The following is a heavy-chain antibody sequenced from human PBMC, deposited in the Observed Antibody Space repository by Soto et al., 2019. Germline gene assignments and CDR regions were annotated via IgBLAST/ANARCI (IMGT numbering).Heavy chain of an antibody. CDR3: AKGTGKTGTFDY. CDR2: ISYDGSNK. J-gene: IGHJ4*02. CDR1: GFTFSSYG. V-gene: IGHV3-30*18. D-gene: IGHD1-1*01. Sequence: PVGSLRLSCAASGFTFSSYGMHWVRQAPGKGLEWVAVISYDGSNKYYADSVKGRFTISRDNSKNTLYLQMNSLRAEDTAVYYCAKGTGKTGTFDYWGQGTLVTVSS.